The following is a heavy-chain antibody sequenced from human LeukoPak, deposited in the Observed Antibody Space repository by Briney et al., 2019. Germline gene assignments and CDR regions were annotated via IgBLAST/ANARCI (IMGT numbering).Heavy chain of an antibody. Sequence: SETLSLTCAVYGGSFSGYYWSWIRQPPGKGLEWIGEINHSGSTNYNPSLKSRVTISVDTSKNQFSLKLSSVTAADTAVYYCARDYYDSSGYMDYWGQGTLVTVSS. V-gene: IGHV4-34*01. D-gene: IGHD3-22*01. J-gene: IGHJ4*02. CDR1: GGSFSGYY. CDR3: ARDYYDSSGYMDY. CDR2: INHSGST.